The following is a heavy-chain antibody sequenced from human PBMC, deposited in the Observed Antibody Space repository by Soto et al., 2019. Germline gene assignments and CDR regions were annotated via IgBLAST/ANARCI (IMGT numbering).Heavy chain of an antibody. Sequence: GGSLRLSCAASGFTFSSYAVSWVLQAPRKRLEWVSVISGSGGSTYYADSVKGRFNISRDNSKNTLYLQMNRLRAEDTAVYYCAKRGSGSYYDYWGQGTLVTVS. CDR1: GFTFSSYA. V-gene: IGHV3-23*01. D-gene: IGHD3-10*01. CDR2: ISGSGGST. J-gene: IGHJ4*02. CDR3: AKRGSGSYYDY.